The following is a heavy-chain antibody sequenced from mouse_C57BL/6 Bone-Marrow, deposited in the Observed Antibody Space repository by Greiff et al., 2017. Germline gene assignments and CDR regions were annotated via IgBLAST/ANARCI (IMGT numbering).Heavy chain of an antibody. CDR3: GRGLGNLAWFAY. D-gene: IGHD2-1*01. CDR1: GYTFTTYP. J-gene: IGHJ3*01. V-gene: IGHV1-47*01. CDR2: FHPYNDDT. Sequence: VQLQQSGAELVKPGASVKMSCKASGYTFTTYPIEWMKQNHGQSLEWIGNFHPYNDDTKYNEKFKGKATLTVDKSSSTVYLELSRLTSDDSAVYYGGRGLGNLAWFAYWGQGTLVTVSA.